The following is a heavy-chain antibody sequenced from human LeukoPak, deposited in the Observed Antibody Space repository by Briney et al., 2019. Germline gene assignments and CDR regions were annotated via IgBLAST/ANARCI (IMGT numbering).Heavy chain of an antibody. CDR1: GFTFNNYG. D-gene: IGHD6-13*01. Sequence: PGGSLRLSCAASGFTFNNYGMTWFRQAPGKGLEWVSTINRGGENTHYADSVKGRFTISRDNSKNTLYLQMNRLRAEDTAVYYCARDDSVYRIAAAGTNYWGQGTLVTVSS. CDR2: INRGGENT. V-gene: IGHV3-23*01. J-gene: IGHJ4*02. CDR3: ARDDSVYRIAAAGTNY.